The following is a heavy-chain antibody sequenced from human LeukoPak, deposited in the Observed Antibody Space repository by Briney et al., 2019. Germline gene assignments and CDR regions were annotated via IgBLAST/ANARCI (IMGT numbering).Heavy chain of an antibody. V-gene: IGHV3-23*01. D-gene: IGHD6-6*01. CDR1: GFTFSSYA. Sequence: PGGSLRLSCAASGFTFSSYAMSWVRQAPGEGLEWVSGITGSGGGTSYADSVKGRFTISRDNSKNTLYLQMNSLRGEDTAVYYCARSLGKSSSPSWGQGTLVTVSS. J-gene: IGHJ5*02. CDR2: ITGSGGGT. CDR3: ARSLGKSSSPS.